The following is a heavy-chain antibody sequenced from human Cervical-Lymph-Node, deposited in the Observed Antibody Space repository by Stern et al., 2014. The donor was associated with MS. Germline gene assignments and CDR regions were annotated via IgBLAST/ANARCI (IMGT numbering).Heavy chain of an antibody. V-gene: IGHV1-45*02. CDR1: GHTFTYRY. CDR3: ASLFDSSGYFDYS. Sequence: QVQLVESGAEVRKTGSSVMVSCKASGHTFTYRYLHWVRQAPGQAPEWMGWITPFNGNTNYAQKFQDRVTITRDTSMNTAYMELSSLRSEDTAMYYCASLFDSSGYFDYSWGQGTLVTVSS. J-gene: IGHJ4*02. D-gene: IGHD3-22*01. CDR2: ITPFNGNT.